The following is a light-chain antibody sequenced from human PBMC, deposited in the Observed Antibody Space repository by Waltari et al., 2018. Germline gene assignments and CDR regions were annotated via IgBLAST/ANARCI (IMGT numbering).Light chain of an antibody. V-gene: IGKV3-11*01. CDR2: DAS. Sequence: ELVLTQSPDILSFDPGERATLSCRASKSVGTYLAWYQQRPGQSPRLLIYDASYRATGIPARFSGSGSETDFTLTISSLQPEDFAVYYCQQRRNWPLTFGGGTRVQI. CDR3: QQRRNWPLT. CDR1: KSVGTY. J-gene: IGKJ4*01.